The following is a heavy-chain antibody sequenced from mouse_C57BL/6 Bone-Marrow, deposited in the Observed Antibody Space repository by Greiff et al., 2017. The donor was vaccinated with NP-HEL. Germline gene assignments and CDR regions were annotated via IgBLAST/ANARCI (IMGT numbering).Heavy chain of an antibody. CDR2: IDPNSGGT. Sequence: QQSCKASGYTFTSYWMHWVKQRPGRGLEWIGRIDPNSGGTKYNEKFKSKATLTVDKPSSTAYMQLSSLTSEDSAVYYCARFYYDYGGAFAYWGQGTLVTVSA. CDR3: ARFYYDYGGAFAY. CDR1: GYTFTSYW. V-gene: IGHV1-72*01. J-gene: IGHJ3*01. D-gene: IGHD2-4*01.